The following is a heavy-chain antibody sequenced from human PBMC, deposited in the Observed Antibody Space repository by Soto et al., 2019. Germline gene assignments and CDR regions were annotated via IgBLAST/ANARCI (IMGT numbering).Heavy chain of an antibody. CDR2: IYYSGST. D-gene: IGHD3-22*01. V-gene: IGHV4-61*01. CDR1: GGSVSSGSYY. J-gene: IGHJ4*02. CDR3: ARVLTSSEYYFDY. Sequence: SETLSLTCTVSGGSVSSGSYYWSWIRQPPGKGLEWIGYIYYSGSTNYNPSLKSRVTISVDTSKNQFSLKLSSVTAADTAVYYCARVLTSSEYYFDYWGQGTLVTVSS.